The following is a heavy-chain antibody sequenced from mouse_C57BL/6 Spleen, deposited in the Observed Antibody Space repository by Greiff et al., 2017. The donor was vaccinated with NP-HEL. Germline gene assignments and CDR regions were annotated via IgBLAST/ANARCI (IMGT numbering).Heavy chain of an antibody. CDR3: ARGEFPYAMDY. Sequence: QVQLKESGPELVKPGASVKISCKASGYAFSSSWMNWVKQRPGKGLEWIGRIYPGDGDTNYNGKFKGKATLTADKSSSTAYMQLSSLTSEDSAVYFCARGEFPYAMDYWGQGTSVTVSS. CDR1: GYAFSSSW. CDR2: IYPGDGDT. V-gene: IGHV1-82*01. J-gene: IGHJ4*01.